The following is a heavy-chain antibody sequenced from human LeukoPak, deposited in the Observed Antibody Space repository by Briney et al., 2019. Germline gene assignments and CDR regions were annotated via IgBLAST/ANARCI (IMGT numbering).Heavy chain of an antibody. J-gene: IGHJ4*02. Sequence: GGSLRLSCAASGFIVSSNYMSWVRQAPGKGLEWVPVIYSGGSTYYADSVKGRFTISRDNSKNTLYLQMNSLRAEDTAVYYCARVRPPGYYDCSDYNFDYWGQGTLVTVSS. D-gene: IGHD3-22*01. CDR1: GFIVSSNY. CDR2: IYSGGST. CDR3: ARVRPPGYYDCSDYNFDY. V-gene: IGHV3-66*02.